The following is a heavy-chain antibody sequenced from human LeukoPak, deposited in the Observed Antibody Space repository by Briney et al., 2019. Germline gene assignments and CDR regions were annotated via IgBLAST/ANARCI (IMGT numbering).Heavy chain of an antibody. CDR2: IKQDGSEK. CDR3: AGGFGFLIES. Sequence: PGGSLRLSCAASGFTFSSYGMHWVRQAPGKGLEWVANIKQDGSEKYYGGSVKGRFTISRDNARNSLYLQLESLRVEDTAVYFCAGGFGFLIESWGQGTLVTVSS. V-gene: IGHV3-7*04. CDR1: GFTFSSYG. D-gene: IGHD3-10*01. J-gene: IGHJ4*02.